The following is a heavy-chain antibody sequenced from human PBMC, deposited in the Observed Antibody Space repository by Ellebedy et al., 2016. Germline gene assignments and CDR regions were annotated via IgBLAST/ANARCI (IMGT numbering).Heavy chain of an antibody. J-gene: IGHJ4*02. CDR2: IKEDGSDK. CDR1: GFTFSSYW. CDR3: ARGPPRITMIVVVITEGYFDY. D-gene: IGHD3-22*01. Sequence: GESLKISXAATGFTFSSYWMSWVRQAPGKGLEWVANIKEDGSDKYYLDSVKGRFTVSRDNAKNSLYLQMNSLRDEDTAVYYCARGPPRITMIVVVITEGYFDYWGQGTLVTVSS. V-gene: IGHV3-7*01.